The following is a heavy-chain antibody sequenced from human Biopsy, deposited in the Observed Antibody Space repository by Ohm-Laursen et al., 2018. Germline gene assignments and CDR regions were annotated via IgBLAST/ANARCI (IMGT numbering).Heavy chain of an antibody. CDR3: ARVSPLRLGVCGAIRCFKEVFGMDV. Sequence: AAVKVSCKPPGYNFGNYYINWVRQVPGQGLEWLGVLNPAAEATIYAQKFQDRITLTRDTSTNTVYMDLTSLSFEDTAVYYCARVSPLRLGVCGAIRCFKEVFGMDVWGQGTTVIVSS. J-gene: IGHJ6*02. D-gene: IGHD2-21*01. V-gene: IGHV1-46*01. CDR2: LNPAAEAT. CDR1: GYNFGNYY.